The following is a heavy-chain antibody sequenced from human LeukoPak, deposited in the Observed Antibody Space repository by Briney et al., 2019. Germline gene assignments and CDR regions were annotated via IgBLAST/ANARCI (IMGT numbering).Heavy chain of an antibody. D-gene: IGHD3-16*01. V-gene: IGHV4-61*08. J-gene: IGHJ5*02. CDR1: GGSITSNTGAGSG. CDR2: IYYSGNT. CDR3: ARDERRGSYGHWFDP. Sequence: SETLSLTCTLSGGSITSNTGAGSGWSWIRQTPGKGLEWIGYIYYSGNTKYNPSLESRVTISVDTSKNQFSLRLTSVTAADTAVYYCARDERRGSYGHWFDPWGQGSLVTVSS.